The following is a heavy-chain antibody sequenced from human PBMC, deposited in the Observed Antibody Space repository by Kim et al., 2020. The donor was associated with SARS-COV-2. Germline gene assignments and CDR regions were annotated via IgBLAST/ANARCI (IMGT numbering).Heavy chain of an antibody. J-gene: IGHJ6*02. CDR3: ARENVHGGFYDILTGYHNAYYYYGMDV. Sequence: GGSLRLSCAASGFTFSSYEMNWVRQAPGKGLEWVSYISSSGSTIYYADSVKGRFTISRDNAKNSLYLQMNSLRAEDTAVYYCARENVHGGFYDILTGYHNAYYYYGMDVWGQGTTVTVSS. V-gene: IGHV3-48*03. D-gene: IGHD3-9*01. CDR1: GFTFSSYE. CDR2: ISSSGSTI.